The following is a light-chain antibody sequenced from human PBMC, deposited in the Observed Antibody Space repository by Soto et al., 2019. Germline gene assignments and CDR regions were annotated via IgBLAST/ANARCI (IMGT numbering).Light chain of an antibody. J-gene: IGKJ1*01. CDR1: QGINTY. CDR3: QQYYTYPWT. Sequence: AIRMTQSPSSLSASTGDRVTITCRASQGINTYLAWYQQEPGKAPKLLIYAASTLQSGVPSRFSGSGSGTDFTLTISYLQSEVFATYYCQQYYTYPWTFGQGTKVEIK. CDR2: AAS. V-gene: IGKV1-8*01.